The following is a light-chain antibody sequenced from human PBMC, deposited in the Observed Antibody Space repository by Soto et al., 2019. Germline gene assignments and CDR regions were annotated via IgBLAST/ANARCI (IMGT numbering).Light chain of an antibody. J-gene: IGLJ1*01. Sequence: QSALTQPASVSGSPGQSITISCTGTSSTVGGFNVVSWYQHHPGKAPKLMIYDVDERPSGVPGRFSGSKSGNTASLTISGLQAEDEADYYCCSYAGSYPFVFGTGTKVTVL. CDR3: CSYAGSYPFV. CDR2: DVD. CDR1: SSTVGGFNV. V-gene: IGLV2-11*01.